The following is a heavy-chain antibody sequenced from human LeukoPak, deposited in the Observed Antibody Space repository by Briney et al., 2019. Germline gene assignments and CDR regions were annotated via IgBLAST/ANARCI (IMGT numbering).Heavy chain of an antibody. Sequence: SSETLSLTCTVSGYSISSGYYWGWIRQPPGKGLEWIGSIYHSGSTYYNPSLKSRVTISVDTSKNQFSLKLSSVTAADTALYFCAGVVVSSDAFDIWGQGTMVTVSS. CDR1: GYSISSGYY. J-gene: IGHJ3*02. V-gene: IGHV4-38-2*02. D-gene: IGHD2-21*01. CDR3: AGVVVSSDAFDI. CDR2: IYHSGST.